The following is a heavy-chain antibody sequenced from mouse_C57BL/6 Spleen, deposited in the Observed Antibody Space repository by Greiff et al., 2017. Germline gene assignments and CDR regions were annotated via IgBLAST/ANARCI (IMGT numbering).Heavy chain of an antibody. D-gene: IGHD1-1*01. CDR3: AKLDGSTHGWYFDV. J-gene: IGHJ1*03. CDR1: GYAFSSYW. CDR2: IYPGDGDT. Sequence: VKLVESGAELVKPGASVKISCKASGYAFSSYWMNWVKQRPGRGLEWIGQIYPGDGDTNYNRKFKGKATLTADKSSSTAYMQLSSLTSEDSAVYVCAKLDGSTHGWYFDVWGTGTTVTVSS. V-gene: IGHV1-80*01.